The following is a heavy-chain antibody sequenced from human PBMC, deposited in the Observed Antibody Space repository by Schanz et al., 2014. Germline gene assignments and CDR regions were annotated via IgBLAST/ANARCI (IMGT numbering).Heavy chain of an antibody. J-gene: IGHJ4*02. Sequence: QAQLVQSGAEVTRPGASVKVSCKASGYTFTSYDIGWVRQATGQGLEWMGWMNPNSDKTGFPQKLQGRVTMTTDTSTSTAYMELRSLRLDDTAVYYCARDEGEASGTILDHWGQGTLVTVSS. D-gene: IGHD1-1*01. CDR1: GYTFTSYD. V-gene: IGHV1-8*01. CDR2: MNPNSDKT. CDR3: ARDEGEASGTILDH.